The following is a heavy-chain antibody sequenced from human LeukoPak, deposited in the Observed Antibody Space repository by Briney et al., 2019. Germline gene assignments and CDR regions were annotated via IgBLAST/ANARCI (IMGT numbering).Heavy chain of an antibody. CDR2: IKQDGSET. D-gene: IGHD6-13*01. J-gene: IGHJ6*02. V-gene: IGHV3-7*05. CDR3: ARDPYSSSWSYGMDV. CDR1: GFTFSNYW. Sequence: GGSLRLSCTAYGFTFSNYWMSWVRQTPEKGLEWVANIKQDGSETVYVDSVKGRFTISRDNAQTSLYLQMGSLRAEDTAVYYCARDPYSSSWSYGMDVWGQGTTVTVSS.